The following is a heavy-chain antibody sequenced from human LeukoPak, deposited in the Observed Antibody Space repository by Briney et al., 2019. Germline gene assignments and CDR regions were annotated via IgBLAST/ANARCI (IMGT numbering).Heavy chain of an antibody. D-gene: IGHD5-18*01. CDR1: GGSFSGYY. J-gene: IGHJ4*02. Sequence: SETLSLTCAVYGGSFSGYYWRWLRQPPGKGLEWIGEINHSGSTNYNPSLKSRVTISVDTSKNQFSLKLSSVTAADTAVYYCARGAAYSYGYLTDYWGQGTLVTVSS. CDR3: ARGAAYSYGYLTDY. V-gene: IGHV4-34*01. CDR2: INHSGST.